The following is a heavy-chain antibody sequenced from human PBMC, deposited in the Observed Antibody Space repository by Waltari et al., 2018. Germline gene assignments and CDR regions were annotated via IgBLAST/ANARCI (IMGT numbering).Heavy chain of an antibody. CDR2: SYDGGRT. D-gene: IGHD3-22*01. V-gene: IGHV4-38-2*02. J-gene: IGHJ3*02. Sequence: QVQLQESGPGLVKPSETLSLTCAVSGYSISSGYYWGWIRQPPGKGLEWIGSSYDGGRTYYNPALKSRVTISVDTSKNQFSLKLSSVTAADTAVYYCAREGKGDSSGYYDDAFDIWGQGTMVTVSS. CDR3: AREGKGDSSGYYDDAFDI. CDR1: GYSISSGYY.